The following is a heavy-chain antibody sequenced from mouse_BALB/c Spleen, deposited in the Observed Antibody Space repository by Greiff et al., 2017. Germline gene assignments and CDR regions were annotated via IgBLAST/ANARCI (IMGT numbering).Heavy chain of an antibody. CDR3: ARGGGYGYYYAMDY. CDR2: ISSGGST. D-gene: IGHD1-2*01. CDR1: GFTFSSYA. J-gene: IGHJ4*01. Sequence: EVQGVESGGGLVKPGGSLKLSCAASGFTFSSYAMSWVRQTPEKRLEWVASISSGGSTYYPDSVKGRFTISRDNARNILYLQMSSLRSEDTAMYYCARGGGYGYYYAMDYWGQGTSVTVSS. V-gene: IGHV5-6-5*01.